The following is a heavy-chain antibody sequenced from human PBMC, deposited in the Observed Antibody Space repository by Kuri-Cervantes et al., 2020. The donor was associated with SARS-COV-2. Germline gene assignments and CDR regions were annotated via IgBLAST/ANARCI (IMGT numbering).Heavy chain of an antibody. V-gene: IGHV5-10-1*01. J-gene: IGHJ6*02. CDR3: ARHKSSGWVQYYGMDV. Sequence: GGSLRLSCKGSGYSFTSYWISWVRQMPGKGLEWMGRIDPSDSYTNYSPSFQGHVTISADKSISTAYLQWSSLKASDTAMYYCARHKSSGWVQYYGMDVWGQGTTVTVSS. D-gene: IGHD6-19*01. CDR2: IDPSDSYT. CDR1: GYSFTSYW.